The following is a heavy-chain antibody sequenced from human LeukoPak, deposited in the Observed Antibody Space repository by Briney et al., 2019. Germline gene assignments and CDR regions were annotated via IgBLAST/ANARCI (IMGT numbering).Heavy chain of an antibody. Sequence: GGSLRLSCATAGFNFNSKWMTWVRQAPGKGLEWVANINQDGSEKYHGDSVKGRFTISRDNAKSSLFLEMSSLRAEDTAVYYCADPPSDFWGQGTLVAVSS. CDR2: INQDGSEK. J-gene: IGHJ4*02. CDR1: GFNFNSKW. CDR3: ADPPSDF. V-gene: IGHV3-7*01.